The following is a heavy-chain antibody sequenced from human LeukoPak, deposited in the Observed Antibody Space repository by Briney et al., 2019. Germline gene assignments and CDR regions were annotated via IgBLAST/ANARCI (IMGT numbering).Heavy chain of an antibody. Sequence: ASVKVSCKASGYTFTGYYMHWVRQAPGQGLEWMGRINPNSGGTNYAQKFQGRVTMTRDTSISTAYMELSRLRSDDTAVYYCAREVEYYDSSGYYYFDYWGQGTLVTVSS. D-gene: IGHD3-22*01. CDR2: INPNSGGT. CDR1: GYTFTGYY. V-gene: IGHV1-2*06. CDR3: AREVEYYDSSGYYYFDY. J-gene: IGHJ4*02.